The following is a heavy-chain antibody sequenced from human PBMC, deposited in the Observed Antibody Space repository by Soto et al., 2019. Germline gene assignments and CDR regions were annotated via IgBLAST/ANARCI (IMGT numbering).Heavy chain of an antibody. J-gene: IGHJ3*02. CDR2: IYSDDRT. D-gene: IGHD3-3*01. CDR3: TRERFLEWLVGVRFWAFET. CDR1: GFTVSSNY. Sequence: PGGSLRLSCAASGFTVSSNYMNWVRQAPGKGLEWVSVIYSDDRTYYADSVKGRFTISRDNSKNTVYLQLNSLRAEDTAVYYCTRERFLEWLVGVRFWAFETWGQGTMVTVSS. V-gene: IGHV3-53*01.